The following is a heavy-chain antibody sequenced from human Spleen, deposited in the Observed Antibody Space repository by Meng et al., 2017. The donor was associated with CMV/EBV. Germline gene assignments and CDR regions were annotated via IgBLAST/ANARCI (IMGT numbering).Heavy chain of an antibody. D-gene: IGHD1-26*01. CDR2: IHYSGST. J-gene: IGHJ3*01. V-gene: IGHV4-59*01. CDR1: GGSISSYY. Sequence: SETLSLTCTVSGGSISSYYWSWIRQPPGKGLEWIGNIHYSGSTNYNPSLNSRITISPDTSKNQFSLKVRSWTAADTAVYYCARGGASGGNNPFDLWGPGTMVTVSS. CDR3: ARGGASGGNNPFDL.